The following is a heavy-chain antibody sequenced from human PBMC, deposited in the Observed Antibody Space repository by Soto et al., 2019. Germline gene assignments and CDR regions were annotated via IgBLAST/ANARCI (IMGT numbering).Heavy chain of an antibody. J-gene: IGHJ3*02. D-gene: IGHD6-19*01. CDR1: GFTFSSYA. CDR3: AKPIAVAGTAFDI. V-gene: IGHV3-23*01. CDR2: ISGSGGST. Sequence: GESLKISCAASGFTFSSYAMSWVRQAPGKGLEWVSAISGSGGSTYYADSVKGRFTISRDNSKNTLYLQMNSLRAEDTAVYYCAKPIAVAGTAFDIWGQGTMVTVSS.